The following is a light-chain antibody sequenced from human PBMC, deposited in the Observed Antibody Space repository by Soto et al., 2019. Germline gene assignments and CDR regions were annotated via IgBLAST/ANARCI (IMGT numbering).Light chain of an antibody. CDR3: QQYGSSGAT. CDR2: GAS. CDR1: QCVSSSY. J-gene: IGKJ5*01. V-gene: IGKV3-20*01. Sequence: EVVSTQSPGTLSLSPWERATLSCRTLQCVSSSYLAWYQQKPGQAPRLLIYGASSRATGIPDRFSGSGSGTDFTLTISRLESEDFAVYYCQQYGSSGATFGQGTRLEIK.